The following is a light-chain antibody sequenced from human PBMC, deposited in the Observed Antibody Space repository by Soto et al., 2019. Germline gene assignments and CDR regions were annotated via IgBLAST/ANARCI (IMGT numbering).Light chain of an antibody. Sequence: DIVMTQSPDSLAVSLGERATINCKSSQNILYSSNNKNYLAWYQHKLGQPPRLLIYWASTRDSGVPDRFSGSGSGTDFTLTINSLQPEDVAVYYCQQYYSLPWTFGQGTKVEIK. CDR3: QQYYSLPWT. V-gene: IGKV4-1*01. J-gene: IGKJ1*01. CDR2: WAS. CDR1: QNILYSSNNKNY.